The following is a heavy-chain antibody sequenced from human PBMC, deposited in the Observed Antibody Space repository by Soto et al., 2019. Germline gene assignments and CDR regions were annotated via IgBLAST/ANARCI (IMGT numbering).Heavy chain of an antibody. CDR3: ARTLGEYDSSGYFDY. J-gene: IGHJ4*02. D-gene: IGHD3-22*01. CDR2: IIPIFGTA. Sequence: QVQLVQSGAEVKKPGSSVKVSCKASGGTFSSYAISWVRQAPGQGLEWMGGIIPIFGTANYAQKFQGRVTIPAEKSTSKAYMELSSLRSEETAVYYCARTLGEYDSSGYFDYWGQGTLVTVSS. V-gene: IGHV1-69*06. CDR1: GGTFSSYA.